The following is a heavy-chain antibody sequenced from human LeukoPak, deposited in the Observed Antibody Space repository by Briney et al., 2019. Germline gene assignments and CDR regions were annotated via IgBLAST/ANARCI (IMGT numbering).Heavy chain of an antibody. CDR3: ARVLGDGYNLDY. CDR1: GFTFSSYS. V-gene: IGHV3-21*01. D-gene: IGHD5-24*01. J-gene: IGHJ4*02. CDR2: ISSSSSYI. Sequence: PGGSLRLSCAASGFTFSSYSMNWVRQAPGKGLEWVSSISSSSSYIYYADSVKGRFTISRDNAKNSLYPQMNSLRAEDTAVYYCARVLGDGYNLDYWGQGTLVTVSS.